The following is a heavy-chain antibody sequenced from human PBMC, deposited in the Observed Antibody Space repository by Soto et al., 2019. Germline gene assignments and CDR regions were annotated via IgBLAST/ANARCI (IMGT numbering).Heavy chain of an antibody. CDR3: ARGVTPATYYDFWSGYYPLVY. D-gene: IGHD3-3*01. V-gene: IGHV3-33*01. Sequence: GGSLRLSCAASGFTFSSYGMHWVRQAPGKGLEWVAVIWYDGSNKYYADSVKGRFTISRDNSKNTLYLQMNSLRAEDTAVYYCARGVTPATYYDFWSGYYPLVYWGQGTLVTVSS. CDR1: GFTFSSYG. CDR2: IWYDGSNK. J-gene: IGHJ4*02.